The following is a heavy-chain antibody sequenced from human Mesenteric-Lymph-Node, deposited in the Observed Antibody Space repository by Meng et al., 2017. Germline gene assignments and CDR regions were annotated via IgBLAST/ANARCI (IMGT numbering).Heavy chain of an antibody. V-gene: IGHV3-21*01. CDR3: AKIGVTFDAFYN. CDR1: GFTFSSYA. Sequence: GESLKISCAASGFTFSSYAMSWVRQAPGKGLEWVSSISSSSSYIYYADSVKGRFTISRDNAKNSLYLQMNSLRAEDTAVYYCAKIGVTFDAFYNWGQGTMVTVSS. CDR2: ISSSSSYI. D-gene: IGHD2-21*02. J-gene: IGHJ3*02.